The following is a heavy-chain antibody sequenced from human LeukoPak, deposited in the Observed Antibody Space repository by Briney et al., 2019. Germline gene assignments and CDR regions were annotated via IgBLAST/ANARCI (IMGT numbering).Heavy chain of an antibody. Sequence: GGSLRLSCTASGFTFSTYEMNWVRQAPGKGLEWISYISGSGSSIFYADTLQGRFTVSRDNAKNSVYLQMNSLRAEDTAVYYCAREGGFGYDDAFDTWGHGTTVTVSS. CDR2: ISGSGSSI. CDR1: GFTFSTYE. J-gene: IGHJ3*02. CDR3: AREGGFGYDDAFDT. V-gene: IGHV3-48*03. D-gene: IGHD3-16*02.